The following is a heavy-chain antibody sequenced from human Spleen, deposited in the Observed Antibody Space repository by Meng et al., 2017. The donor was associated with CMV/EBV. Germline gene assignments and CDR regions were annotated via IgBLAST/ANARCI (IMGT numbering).Heavy chain of an antibody. Sequence: KVSCKGSAYSFTSQWIGWVRQMPGRGLEWMGIIYPGDSDDRYSPSFDGKVSISVDKSVSTAYLQWNSLKASDSGIYYCARHITGTTVHYYGLDLWGQGTTVTVSS. V-gene: IGHV5-51*01. CDR2: IYPGDSDD. CDR3: ARHITGTTVHYYGLDL. CDR1: AYSFTSQW. D-gene: IGHD1-7*01. J-gene: IGHJ6*02.